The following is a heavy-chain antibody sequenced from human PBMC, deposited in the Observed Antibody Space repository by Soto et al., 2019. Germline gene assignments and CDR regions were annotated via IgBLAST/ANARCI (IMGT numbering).Heavy chain of an antibody. CDR3: ARDRIVAAGYYYYGMDV. J-gene: IGHJ6*02. CDR1: GFSFSSYA. CDR2: ISYDGSNK. Sequence: QAQLVESGGGVVQPGRSLRLSCAASGFSFSSYAMHWVRQAPGKGLEWVAVISYDGSNKYYADSVKGRFTISRDNSKYTLYLEMNSLRAEDTAMYYCARDRIVAAGYYYYGMDVWGQGTTVTVSS. V-gene: IGHV3-30-3*01. D-gene: IGHD6-13*01.